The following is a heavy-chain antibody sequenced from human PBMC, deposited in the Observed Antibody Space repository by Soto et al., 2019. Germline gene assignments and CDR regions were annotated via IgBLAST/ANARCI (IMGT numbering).Heavy chain of an antibody. Sequence: SETLSLTCTVSGGSISSYYWSWIRQPPGKGLEWIGYIYYSGSTNYNPSLKSRVTMSVDTSKNQFSLKLSSVTAADTAVYYCARDRVYSSGSYYYYYGMDVWGQGTTVTVSS. V-gene: IGHV4-59*12. CDR2: IYYSGST. CDR3: ARDRVYSSGSYYYYYGMDV. CDR1: GGSISSYY. J-gene: IGHJ6*02. D-gene: IGHD3-22*01.